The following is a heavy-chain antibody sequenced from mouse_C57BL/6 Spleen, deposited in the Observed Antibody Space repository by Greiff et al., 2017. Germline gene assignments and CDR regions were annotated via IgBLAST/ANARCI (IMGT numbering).Heavy chain of an antibody. CDR3: AVSMVRGFAY. J-gene: IGHJ3*01. V-gene: IGHV1-80*01. D-gene: IGHD2-1*01. CDR2: IYPGDGDT. Sequence: VKLVESGAELVKPGASVKISCKASGYAFSSYWMNWVKQRPGKGLEWIGQIYPGDGDTNYNGKFKGKATLTADKSSSTAYMQLSSLTSEDSAVYFCAVSMVRGFAYWGQGTLVTVSA. CDR1: GYAFSSYW.